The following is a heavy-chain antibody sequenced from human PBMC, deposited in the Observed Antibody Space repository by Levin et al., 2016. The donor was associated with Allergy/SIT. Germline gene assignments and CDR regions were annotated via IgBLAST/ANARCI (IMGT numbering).Heavy chain of an antibody. CDR3: ARRRLDVERGEDFFDY. D-gene: IGHD3-16*01. CDR2: LHYSGST. J-gene: IGHJ4*02. V-gene: IGHV4-59*08. Sequence: SETLSLTCTVSGGSISGSSWSWIRQPPGKGLEWIGYLHYSGSTNYNPSLESRVTISADRSKNQFSLNLSSVTAADTAVYYCARRRLDVERGEDFFDYWGQGTLVTVSS. CDR1: GGSISGSS.